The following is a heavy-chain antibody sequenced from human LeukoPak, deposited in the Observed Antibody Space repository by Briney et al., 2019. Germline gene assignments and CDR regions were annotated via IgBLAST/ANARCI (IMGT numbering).Heavy chain of an antibody. CDR2: VSYSGST. Sequence: SEILSLTCTVSGGSISSYYWSWIRQPPGKGLEWIGYVSYSGSTKYSPSLKSRVTISVDTSKNQSSLKLTSVTAADTAVYYCARGYRDDYTPFDYWGQGTLVTVSS. J-gene: IGHJ4*02. V-gene: IGHV4-59*01. CDR3: ARGYRDDYTPFDY. D-gene: IGHD5-24*01. CDR1: GGSISSYY.